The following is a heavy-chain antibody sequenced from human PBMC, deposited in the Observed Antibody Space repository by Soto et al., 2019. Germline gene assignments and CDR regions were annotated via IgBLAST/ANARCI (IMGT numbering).Heavy chain of an antibody. CDR2: ISNRGDT. D-gene: IGHD2-15*01. CDR1: GFIVSDTY. V-gene: IGHV3-66*01. CDR3: AREPRYCRGGSCSITGDAFDI. J-gene: IGHJ3*02. Sequence: EVQLVESGGGLVQPGGSLRLCCTASGFIVSDTYMNWVRQAPGKGLEWVSVISNRGDTHYADSVRGRFSLSRDIADNTLHLQMNNLRVEDTAVYYCAREPRYCRGGSCSITGDAFDIWGQGTMVTVSS.